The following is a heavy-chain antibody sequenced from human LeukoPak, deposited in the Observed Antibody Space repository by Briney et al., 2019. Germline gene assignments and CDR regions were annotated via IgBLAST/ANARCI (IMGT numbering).Heavy chain of an antibody. D-gene: IGHD5-18*01. CDR3: ARARGYSYAFDY. CDR2: ITSGSSYI. Sequence: GGSLRLSCAASGFTFSSYSMNWVRQAPGKGLELVSSITSGSSYIYYADSVKGRFTISRDNAKNSLYLQMNCLRAEDTAVYYCARARGYSYAFDYWGQGTLVTVSS. CDR1: GFTFSSYS. J-gene: IGHJ4*02. V-gene: IGHV3-21*01.